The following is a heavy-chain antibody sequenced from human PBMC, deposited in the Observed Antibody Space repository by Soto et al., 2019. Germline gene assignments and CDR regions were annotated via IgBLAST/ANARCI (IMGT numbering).Heavy chain of an antibody. Sequence: SETLSLTCTVSGGSISSGDYYWSWIRQPPGKGLEWIGYIYYSGSTNYNPSLKSRVTISVDTSTSQISLKLYSVTAADTAVYYCARHRRYASGWYAGFDYWGQGGLVTVSS. CDR1: GGSISSGDYY. J-gene: IGHJ4*02. CDR3: ARHRRYASGWYAGFDY. CDR2: IYYSGST. D-gene: IGHD6-19*01. V-gene: IGHV4-61*08.